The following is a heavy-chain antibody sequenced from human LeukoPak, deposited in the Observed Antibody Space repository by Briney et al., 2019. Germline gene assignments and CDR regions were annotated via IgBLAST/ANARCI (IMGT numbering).Heavy chain of an antibody. J-gene: IGHJ4*02. D-gene: IGHD3-10*01. V-gene: IGHV3-23*01. CDR1: GFTFSSYA. CDR3: AKDTRPYGSGSYYFDY. Sequence: GGSLRLSCAASGFTFSSYAMSWVRQAPGKGLEWVSAISGSGGSTYYADSVKGRFTVSRDNSKNTLYLQMNSLRAEDTAVYYCAKDTRPYGSGSYYFDYWGQGTLVTVSS. CDR2: ISGSGGST.